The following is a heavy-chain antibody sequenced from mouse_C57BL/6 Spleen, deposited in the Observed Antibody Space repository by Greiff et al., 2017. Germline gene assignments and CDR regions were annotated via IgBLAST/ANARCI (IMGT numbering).Heavy chain of an antibody. CDR3: AREGYDRAGDY. J-gene: IGHJ2*01. D-gene: IGHD2-3*01. CDR1: GYTFTSYW. Sequence: QVQLQQPGAELVKPGASVKLSCKASGYTFTSYWMPWVKQRPGQGLEWIGMIHPNSGSTNYNEKFQSKATLTVDKSSSTAYMQLSSLPSEDSAVYYCAREGYDRAGDYWGQGTTLTVSS. CDR2: IHPNSGST. V-gene: IGHV1-64*01.